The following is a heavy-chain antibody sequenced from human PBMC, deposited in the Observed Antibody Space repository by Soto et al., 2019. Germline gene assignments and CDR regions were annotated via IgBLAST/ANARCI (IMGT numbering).Heavy chain of an antibody. CDR3: ARVLEAAGRDYYYYYMDV. D-gene: IGHD6-13*01. V-gene: IGHV4-4*02. CDR2: IYHSGST. Sequence: SETLSLTCAVSSGSLSSSNWWSWVRQPPGKGLEWIGEIYHSGSTNYNPSLKSRVTISVDKSKNQFSLKLSSVTAADTAVYYCARVLEAAGRDYYYYYMDVWGKGTTVTVSS. J-gene: IGHJ6*03. CDR1: SGSLSSSNW.